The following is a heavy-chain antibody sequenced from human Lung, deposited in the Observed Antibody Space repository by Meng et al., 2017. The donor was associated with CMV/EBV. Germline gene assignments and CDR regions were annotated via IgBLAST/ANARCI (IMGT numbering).Heavy chain of an antibody. CDR2: IIPILGIA. CDR1: GGTFSSYA. CDR3: ARDYCSSTSCNRRITGTTPSSDYYYGMDV. V-gene: IGHV1-69*10. Sequence: SVKVSXKASGGTFSSYAISWVRQAPGQGLEWMGGIIPILGIANYAQKFQGRVTITADKSTSTAYMELSSLRSEDTAVYYCARDYCSSTSCNRRITGTTPSSDYYYGMDVWGQGTTVTVSS. J-gene: IGHJ6*02. D-gene: IGHD2-2*01.